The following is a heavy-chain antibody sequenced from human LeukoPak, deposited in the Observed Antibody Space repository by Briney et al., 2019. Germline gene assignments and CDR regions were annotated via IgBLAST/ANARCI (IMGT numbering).Heavy chain of an antibody. V-gene: IGHV3-33*08. D-gene: IGHD3-10*01. CDR2: IWYDGSNK. Sequence: GGSLRLSCAASGFTFSNYWMHWVRQAPGKGLEWVAVIWYDGSNKLYADSVKGRFTISRDNSKNTLYLQMNSLRAEDTAVYFCSRGLGFGDYWGQGTLVTVSS. J-gene: IGHJ4*02. CDR1: GFTFSNYW. CDR3: SRGLGFGDY.